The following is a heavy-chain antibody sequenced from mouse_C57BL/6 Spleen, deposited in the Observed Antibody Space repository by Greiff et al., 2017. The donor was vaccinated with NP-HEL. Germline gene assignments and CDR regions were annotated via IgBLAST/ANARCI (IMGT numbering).Heavy chain of an antibody. CDR1: GYTFTSYW. D-gene: IGHD2-4*01. CDR3: ARLGYDYDEFAY. J-gene: IGHJ3*01. Sequence: QVQLQQPGAELVMPGASVKLSCKASGYTFTSYWMHWVKQRPGQGLEWIGEIDPSDSYTNYNQKFTGKSTLTVDKSSSTAYMQLSSLTSEDSAVYYCARLGYDYDEFAYWGQGTLVTVSA. V-gene: IGHV1-69*01. CDR2: IDPSDSYT.